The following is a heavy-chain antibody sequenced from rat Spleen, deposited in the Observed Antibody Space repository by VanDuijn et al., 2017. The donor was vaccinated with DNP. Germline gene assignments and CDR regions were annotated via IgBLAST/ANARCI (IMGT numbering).Heavy chain of an antibody. CDR2: ISTGGGNT. CDR1: GFTFSHYY. Sequence: EVQLVESGGGLVQPGRSLKLSCTASGFTFSHYYMAWVRQAPAKGLEWVASISTGGGNTYYRDSVTGRFTISRDNAKSTLFLQMDSLRSEDMATYYCVRWNSGHFDYWGQGVMVPVSS. V-gene: IGHV5-25*01. J-gene: IGHJ2*01. CDR3: VRWNSGHFDY. D-gene: IGHD4-3*01.